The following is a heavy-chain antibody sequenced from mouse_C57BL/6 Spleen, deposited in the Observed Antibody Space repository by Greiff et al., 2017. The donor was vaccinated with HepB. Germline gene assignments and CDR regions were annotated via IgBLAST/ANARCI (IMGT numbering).Heavy chain of an antibody. Sequence: QVTLKVSGPGILQSSQPLSLTCSFSGFSLSTSGMGVSWIRQPSGKGLEWLAHIYWDDDKRYNPSLKSRLTISKDTSRNQVFRKITSVDTADTATYYCAFYYYGSRYWYFDVWGTGTTATVSS. CDR2: IYWDDDK. J-gene: IGHJ1*03. D-gene: IGHD1-1*01. CDR3: AFYYYGSRYWYFDV. V-gene: IGHV8-12*01. CDR1: GFSLSTSGMG.